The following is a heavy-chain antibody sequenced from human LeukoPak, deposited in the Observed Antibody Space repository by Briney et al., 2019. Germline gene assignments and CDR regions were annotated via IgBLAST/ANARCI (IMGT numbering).Heavy chain of an antibody. CDR1: GFTFSSYS. D-gene: IGHD6-19*01. V-gene: IGHV3-23*01. CDR2: ISGSGGST. J-gene: IGHJ4*02. CDR3: AKGQAVAGTWPFDY. Sequence: PGGSLRLSCAASGFTFSSYSMNWVRQAPGKGLEWVSAISGSGGSTYYADSVKGRFTISRDNSKNTLYLQMNSLRAEDTAVYYCAKGQAVAGTWPFDYWGQGTLVTVSS.